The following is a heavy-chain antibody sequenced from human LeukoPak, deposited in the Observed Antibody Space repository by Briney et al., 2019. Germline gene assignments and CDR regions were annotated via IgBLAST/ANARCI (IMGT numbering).Heavy chain of an antibody. J-gene: IGHJ4*02. CDR2: ISSSGSTI. Sequence: PGGSLRLSCAASGFTFSSYEMNWVRQAPGKGLEWVSYISSSGSTIYYADSVKGRFTISRDNAKNSLYLQMNSLRAEDTAVYYCARGVAGYDFWSGSEYWGQGTLVTVSS. CDR3: ARGVAGYDFWSGSEY. CDR1: GFTFSSYE. D-gene: IGHD3-3*01. V-gene: IGHV3-48*03.